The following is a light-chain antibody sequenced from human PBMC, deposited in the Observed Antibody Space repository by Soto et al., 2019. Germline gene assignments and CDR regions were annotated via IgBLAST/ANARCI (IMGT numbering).Light chain of an antibody. CDR2: AAS. Sequence: DIQMTQSLSSLSASVGYRVTITCRASQSITTYLNWYRQKPGKASKLLIYAASSLQSGVPSRFSGSGSETEFTLSISSLQPEDFATYFCQQIYSAPLTFGGGTKVDIK. V-gene: IGKV1-39*01. CDR1: QSITTY. J-gene: IGKJ4*01. CDR3: QQIYSAPLT.